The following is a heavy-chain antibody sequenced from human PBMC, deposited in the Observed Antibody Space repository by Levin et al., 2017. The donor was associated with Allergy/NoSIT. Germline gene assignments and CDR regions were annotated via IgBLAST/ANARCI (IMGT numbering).Heavy chain of an antibody. CDR3: ARAIYSGSYLSYFDY. CDR1: GGSFSGYY. D-gene: IGHD1-26*01. Sequence: PSETLSLTCAVYGGSFSGYYWSWIRQPPGKGLEWIGEINHSGSTNYNPSLKSRVTISVDTSKNQFSLKLSSVTAADTAVYYCARAIYSGSYLSYFDYWGQGTLVTVSS. CDR2: INHSGST. V-gene: IGHV4-34*01. J-gene: IGHJ4*02.